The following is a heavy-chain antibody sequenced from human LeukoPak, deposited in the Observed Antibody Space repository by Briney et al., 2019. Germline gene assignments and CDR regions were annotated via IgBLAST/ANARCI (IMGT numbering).Heavy chain of an antibody. V-gene: IGHV4-4*02. D-gene: IGHD4-17*01. J-gene: IGHJ4*02. CDR3: ARRYGDLYFDY. CDR1: GGSINSTNW. Sequence: SETLTLTCGASGGSINSTNWWSWVRQPPGQGLEWIGEVSLTGETNYNPSLNGRVTMSLDGSRNQLSLTLTSVTAADTAVYYCARRYGDLYFDYWGQGTLVTVSS. CDR2: VSLTGET.